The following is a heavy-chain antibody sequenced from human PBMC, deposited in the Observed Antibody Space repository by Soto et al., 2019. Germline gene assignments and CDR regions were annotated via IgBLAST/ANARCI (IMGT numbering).Heavy chain of an antibody. J-gene: IGHJ5*02. Sequence: SETLSLTCAVSGGSVSSFYWSWIRQPPGKGLEWIGYIYYSGSINYNPSLKSRVTISVDTSKNQFSLKLSSVTAADTAVYYCARLRDFDWLLSRGWFDPWGQGTLVTVSS. CDR2: IYYSGSI. D-gene: IGHD3-9*01. V-gene: IGHV4-59*02. CDR3: ARLRDFDWLLSRGWFDP. CDR1: GGSVSSFY.